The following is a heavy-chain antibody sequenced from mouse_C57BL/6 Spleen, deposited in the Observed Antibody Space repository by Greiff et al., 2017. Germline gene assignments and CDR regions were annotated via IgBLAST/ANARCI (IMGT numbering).Heavy chain of an antibody. D-gene: IGHD2-12*01. Sequence: VQLQQSGAELARPGASVKMSCKASGYTFTSYTMHWVKQRPGQGLEWIGYINPSSGYTKYNQKFKEKATLTADKSSSTAYMQLSSLTSEDSAVYYCARDDGTGYAMDYWGQGTSVTVSS. V-gene: IGHV1-4*01. J-gene: IGHJ4*01. CDR1: GYTFTSYT. CDR2: INPSSGYT. CDR3: ARDDGTGYAMDY.